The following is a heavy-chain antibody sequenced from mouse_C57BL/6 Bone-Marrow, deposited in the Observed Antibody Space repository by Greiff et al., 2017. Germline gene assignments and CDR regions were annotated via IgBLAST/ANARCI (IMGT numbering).Heavy chain of an antibody. CDR2: ISDGGSYT. Sequence: DVQLVESGGGLVKPGGSLKLSCAASGFTFSSSAMSWVRQTPEKRLEWVATISDGGSYTYYPDNVKGRFTISRDNAKNNLYLQMSHLKSEDTAMYYSARGGYEFAYWGQGTLVTVSA. CDR1: GFTFSSSA. J-gene: IGHJ3*01. D-gene: IGHD2-3*01. CDR3: ARGGYEFAY. V-gene: IGHV5-4*01.